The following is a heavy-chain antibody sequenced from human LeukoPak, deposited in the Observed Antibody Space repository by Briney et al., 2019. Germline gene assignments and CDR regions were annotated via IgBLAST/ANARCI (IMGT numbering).Heavy chain of an antibody. CDR1: GGSFSGYY. CDR2: INHSGST. J-gene: IGHJ6*02. D-gene: IGHD6-19*01. Sequence: SETLSLTCAVYGGSFSGYYWSWIRQPPGKGLEWIGEINHSGSTNYNPSLKSRVTISVDTSKNQFSLKLSSVTAADTAVYYCARVVLAVVGTRSYYYYGMDVWGQGTTVTVSS. V-gene: IGHV4-34*01. CDR3: ARVVLAVVGTRSYYYYGMDV.